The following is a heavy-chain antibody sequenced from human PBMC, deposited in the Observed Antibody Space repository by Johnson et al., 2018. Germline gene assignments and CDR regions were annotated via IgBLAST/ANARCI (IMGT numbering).Heavy chain of an antibody. CDR3: ARVARGFDY. CDR1: GFIFSDYG. J-gene: IGHJ4*02. Sequence: QVQLVQSGGGVVQXGRSLILSCAASGFIFSDYGMHWVRQAPGKGLEFVAVISSDGSQKWYADSMQGRFTISRDNSINTLYLQINSLAAEDTAVYYCARVARGFDYWGQVTLVTVSS. V-gene: IGHV3-30*03. CDR2: ISSDGSQK.